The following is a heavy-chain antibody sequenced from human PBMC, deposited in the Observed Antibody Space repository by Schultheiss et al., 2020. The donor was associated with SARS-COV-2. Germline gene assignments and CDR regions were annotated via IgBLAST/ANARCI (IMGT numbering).Heavy chain of an antibody. V-gene: IGHV3-13*01. J-gene: IGHJ4*02. CDR1: GFTFSSYS. CDR2: IGTAGDT. Sequence: GGSLRLSCAASGFTFSSYSMNWVRQATGKGLEWVSAIGTAGDTYYPGSVKGRFTISRENAKNSLYLQMNSLRAEDTAVYYCAKDPTPVDFWSGYPYYFDYWGQGTLVTSPQ. CDR3: AKDPTPVDFWSGYPYYFDY. D-gene: IGHD3-3*01.